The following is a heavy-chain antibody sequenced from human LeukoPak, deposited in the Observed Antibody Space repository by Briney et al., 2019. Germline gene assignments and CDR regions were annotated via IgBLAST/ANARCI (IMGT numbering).Heavy chain of an antibody. CDR2: IFHTGST. J-gene: IGHJ5*02. CDR3: ARGPRFGELLWHWFDP. Sequence: SETLSLTCSVSGYSINNGYYWGWIRQTPGKGLEWIGSIFHTGSTYFNPSLKSRVTISEDTSKNQFSLKLRSVTAADTAVYYCARGPRFGELLWHWFDPWGQGTLVTVSS. D-gene: IGHD3-10*01. V-gene: IGHV4-38-2*02. CDR1: GYSINNGYY.